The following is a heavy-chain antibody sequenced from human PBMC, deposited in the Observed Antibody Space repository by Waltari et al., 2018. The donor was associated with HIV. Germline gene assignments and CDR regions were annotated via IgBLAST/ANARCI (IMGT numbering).Heavy chain of an antibody. CDR1: EYTYTELP. CDR3: ATGGGTTSIQLYDLDV. D-gene: IGHD1-26*01. Sequence: QVQLIRSGAEGKKQGAPGKVPCKVFEYTYTELPLHWVRQAPGKGLEWMGGFDPEDDETIYAQKFQGRVTMTEDTSTDSAYMELSSLTSEDTAVYYCATGGGTTSIQLYDLDVWGQGTTVTVSS. V-gene: IGHV1-24*01. J-gene: IGHJ6*02. CDR2: FDPEDDET.